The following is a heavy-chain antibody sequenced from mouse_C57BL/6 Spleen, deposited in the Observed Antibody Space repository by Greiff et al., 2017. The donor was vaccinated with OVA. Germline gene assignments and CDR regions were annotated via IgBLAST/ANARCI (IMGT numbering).Heavy chain of an antibody. CDR3: ARDQRDYAMDY. CDR2: ISAGGSYT. V-gene: IGHV5-4*01. CDR1: GFTFSSYA. J-gene: IGHJ4*01. Sequence: EVQGVESGGGLVKPGGSLTLSCAASGFTFSSYAMSWVRQTPENRLEWVATISAGGSYTYYPDNVKGRFTISRDNAKNNLYLQMSHLKSEDTAMYCGARDQRDYAMDYWGQGTSVTVSS.